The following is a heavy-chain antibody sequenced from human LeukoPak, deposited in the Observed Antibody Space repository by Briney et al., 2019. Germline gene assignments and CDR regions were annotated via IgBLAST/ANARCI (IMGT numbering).Heavy chain of an antibody. CDR1: GFTFSNYW. Sequence: PGGSLRLSCAASGFTFSNYWMHWVRQAPGKGLVWVSRIKTDGTSITYADSVKGRFTISRDNAKNSLYLQMNSLRAEDTALYYCARGEGAASFDYWGQGTLVTVSS. CDR3: ARGEGAASFDY. V-gene: IGHV3-74*01. J-gene: IGHJ4*02. D-gene: IGHD1-26*01. CDR2: IKTDGTSI.